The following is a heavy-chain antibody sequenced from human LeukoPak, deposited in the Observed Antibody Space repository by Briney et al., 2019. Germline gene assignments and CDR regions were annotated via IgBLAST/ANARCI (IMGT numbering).Heavy chain of an antibody. CDR3: ASGIAAAGLFDY. D-gene: IGHD6-13*01. V-gene: IGHV1-69*13. CDR2: IIPIFGTA. Sequence: SVKVSCKASGGTFSSYAISWVRQAPGQGLEWMGGIIPIFGTANYAQKFQGRVTITADESTSTAYMELSSPRSEDTAVYYCASGIAAAGLFDYWGQGTLVTVSS. J-gene: IGHJ4*02. CDR1: GGTFSSYA.